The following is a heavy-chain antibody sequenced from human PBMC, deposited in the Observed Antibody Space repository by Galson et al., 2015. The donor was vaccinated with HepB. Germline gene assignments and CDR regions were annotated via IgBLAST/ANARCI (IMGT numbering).Heavy chain of an antibody. CDR3: ARITRLGSSWYYGLDV. D-gene: IGHD6-19*01. J-gene: IGHJ6*02. CDR1: GFSLSTSGMS. V-gene: IGHV2-70*01. CDR2: IDWVDDK. Sequence: PALVKPTQTLTLTCTFSGFSLSTSGMSVSWIRQPPGKALEWLALIDWVDDKYYSTSLKTRLTISKDTSKNQVVLTLTNMDPVDTATYYCARITRLGSSWYYGLDVWGQGTTVTVSS.